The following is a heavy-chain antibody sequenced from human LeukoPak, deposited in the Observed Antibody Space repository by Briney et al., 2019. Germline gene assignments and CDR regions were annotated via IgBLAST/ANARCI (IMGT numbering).Heavy chain of an antibody. CDR3: ASSGRDLWEQVVPADPLDY. Sequence: GASVKVSCKASGGTFSSYAISWVRQAPGQGLEWMGGIIPIFGTANYAQKFQGRVTITTDESTSTAYMELSSLRSEDTAVYYCASSGRDLWEQVVPADPLDYWGQGTLVTVSS. CDR1: GGTFSSYA. CDR2: IIPIFGTA. D-gene: IGHD2-2*01. V-gene: IGHV1-69*05. J-gene: IGHJ4*02.